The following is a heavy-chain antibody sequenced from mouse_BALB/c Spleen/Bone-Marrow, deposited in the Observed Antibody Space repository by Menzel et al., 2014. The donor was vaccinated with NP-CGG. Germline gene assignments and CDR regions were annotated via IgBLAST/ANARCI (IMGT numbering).Heavy chain of an antibody. CDR3: ARRGTTAYYFDY. CDR1: GYSITSDYA. D-gene: IGHD1-1*01. V-gene: IGHV3-2*02. J-gene: IGHJ2*01. Sequence: DVKLVESGPGLVKPSQSLSLTCTVTGYSITSDYAWNWIRQFPGNKLEWMGYISYSGSTSYNPSLKSRISITRDTSKNQFFLQLNSVTTEDTATYYCARRGTTAYYFDYWGQGTTLTVSS. CDR2: ISYSGST.